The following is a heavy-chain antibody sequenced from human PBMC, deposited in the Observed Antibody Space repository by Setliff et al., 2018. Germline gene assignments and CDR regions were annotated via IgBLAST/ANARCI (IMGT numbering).Heavy chain of an antibody. D-gene: IGHD3-22*01. CDR3: ARHHAQYYSDSSGYFYEDWYFDL. V-gene: IGHV4-59*08. J-gene: IGHJ2*01. Sequence: KPSETLSLTCTVSGGSISNYYWSWIRQPPGKGLEWIGYIYYSGTTNSIPSLKSRVTISVDTSKNQFSLKLSSVTAADTAVYYCARHHAQYYSDSSGYFYEDWYFDLWGRGTQVTVSS. CDR2: IYYSGTT. CDR1: GGSISNYY.